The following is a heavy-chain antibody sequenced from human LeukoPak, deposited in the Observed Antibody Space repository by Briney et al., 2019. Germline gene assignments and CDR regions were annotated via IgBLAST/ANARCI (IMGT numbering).Heavy chain of an antibody. CDR2: INHSGST. J-gene: IGHJ6*03. D-gene: IGHD3-10*01. V-gene: IGHV4-34*01. CDR1: GGPFSGYY. CDR3: AREVTYYYGSGSYGSYMDV. Sequence: SETLSLTXAVYGGPFSGYYWSWIRQPPGKGLEWIGEINHSGSTNYNPSLKSRVTISVDTSKNQFSLKLSSVTAADTAVYYCAREVTYYYGSGSYGSYMDVWGKGTTVTVSS.